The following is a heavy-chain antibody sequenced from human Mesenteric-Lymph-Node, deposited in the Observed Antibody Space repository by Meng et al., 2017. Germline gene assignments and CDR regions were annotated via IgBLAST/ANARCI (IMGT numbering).Heavy chain of an antibody. CDR3: ARERYDILTGYQNFDY. J-gene: IGHJ4*02. CDR2: ISDSGGST. Sequence: GESLKISCAASGFTFNNYAMSWVRQAPGKGLEWVSAISDSGGSTYYADSVKGRFTISRDNSKNTLYLQMNSLRAEDTAVYYCARERYDILTGYQNFDYWGQGTLVTVSS. CDR1: GFTFNNYA. V-gene: IGHV3-23*01. D-gene: IGHD3-9*01.